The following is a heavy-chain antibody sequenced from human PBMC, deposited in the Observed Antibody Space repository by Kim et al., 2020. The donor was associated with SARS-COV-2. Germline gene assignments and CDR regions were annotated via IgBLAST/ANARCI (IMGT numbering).Heavy chain of an antibody. Sequence: GGSLRLSCAASGFTFSSYAMSWVRQAPGKGLEWVSAISGSGGSTYYADSVKGRFTISRDNSKNTLYLQMNSLRAEDTAVYYCAKVFVVVTAIGGFDYWGQGTLVTVSS. CDR1: GFTFSSYA. D-gene: IGHD2-21*02. V-gene: IGHV3-23*01. CDR2: ISGSGGST. CDR3: AKVFVVVTAIGGFDY. J-gene: IGHJ4*02.